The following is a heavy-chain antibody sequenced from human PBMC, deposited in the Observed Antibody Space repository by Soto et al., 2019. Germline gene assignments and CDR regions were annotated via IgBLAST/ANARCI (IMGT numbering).Heavy chain of an antibody. CDR2: IDPSDSYT. CDR3: ARRIVGSTSDAFDI. J-gene: IGHJ3*02. D-gene: IGHD1-26*01. V-gene: IGHV5-10-1*01. Sequence: ESVKICFKGSGYSFTSYWISWVRQIPGKGLEWMGRIDPSDSYTNYSPSFQGHVTISADKSISTAYLQWSSLKASDTAMYYCARRIVGSTSDAFDIWGQGTMVTVSS. CDR1: GYSFTSYW.